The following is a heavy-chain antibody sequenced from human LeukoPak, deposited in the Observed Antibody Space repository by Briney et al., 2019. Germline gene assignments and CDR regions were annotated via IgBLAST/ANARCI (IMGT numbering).Heavy chain of an antibody. CDR2: IYYSGIT. CDR1: GGSVSSGSYY. V-gene: IGHV4-61*01. D-gene: IGHD5-18*01. J-gene: IGHJ4*02. CDR3: ARDVRGYSYGGSYDY. Sequence: SETLSLTCTVSGGSVSSGSYYWSWIRQPPGKGLEWIGYIYYSGITNYNPSLKSRVTLSADTSKNQFSLKLNSVTAADTAVYYCARDVRGYSYGGSYDYWGQGTLVTVSS.